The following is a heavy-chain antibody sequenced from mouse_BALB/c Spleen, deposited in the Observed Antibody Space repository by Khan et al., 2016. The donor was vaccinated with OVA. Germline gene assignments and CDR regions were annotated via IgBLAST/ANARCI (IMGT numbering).Heavy chain of an antibody. V-gene: IGHV3-2*02. CDR3: ARGARAWFAY. Sequence: VQLKESGPGLVKPSQSLSLTCTVTGYSITSDYAWNWIRQFPGNKLVWMGYISYSGSTSYNPSLKSRISITRDTSKNQFFLQLNSVTTEDTATYYCARGARAWFAYWGQGTLVTVSA. J-gene: IGHJ3*01. CDR1: GYSITSDYA. CDR2: ISYSGST.